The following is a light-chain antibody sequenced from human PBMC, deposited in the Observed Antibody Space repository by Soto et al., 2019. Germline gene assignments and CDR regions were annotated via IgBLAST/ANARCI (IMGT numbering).Light chain of an antibody. Sequence: QSALTQPPSASGSPGQSVTISCTGTSSDVGASNSVSWYQQHPGKAPKLMIYEVAKRPSGVPDRFSGSKSGNTASLTVSGLQAEDEADYYCSSYAGGNKLVFGTGTQLTVL. CDR1: SSDVGASNS. CDR3: SSYAGGNKLV. CDR2: EVA. J-gene: IGLJ1*01. V-gene: IGLV2-8*01.